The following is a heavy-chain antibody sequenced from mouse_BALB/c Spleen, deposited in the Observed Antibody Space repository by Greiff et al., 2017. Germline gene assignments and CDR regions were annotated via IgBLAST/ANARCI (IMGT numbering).Heavy chain of an antibody. CDR1: GFNIKDYY. J-gene: IGHJ3*01. CDR3: NGLYYYGSSSWFAD. V-gene: IGHV14-4*02. Sequence: VQLQQSGAELVRSGASVKLSCTASGFNIKDYYMHWVKQRPEQGLEWIGWIDPENGDTEYAPKFQGKATMTADTSSNTAYLQLSSLTSEDTAVYYCNGLYYYGSSSWFADWGQGTLVTVSA. D-gene: IGHD1-1*01. CDR2: IDPENGDT.